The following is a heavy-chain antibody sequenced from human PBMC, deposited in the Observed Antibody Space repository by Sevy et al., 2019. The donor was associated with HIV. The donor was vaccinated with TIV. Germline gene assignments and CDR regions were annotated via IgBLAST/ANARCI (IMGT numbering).Heavy chain of an antibody. J-gene: IGHJ4*02. CDR2: ISYDGSRH. V-gene: IGHV3-30-3*01. CDR1: EFMFSTYA. D-gene: IGHD6-19*01. CDR3: ARDAGYSTDWYPSVY. Sequence: GGSLRLSCAASEFMFSTYAMHWVRQAPGKGLEWVAVISYDGSRHYYADSVKGRFTISRDNSKNTLFLQMNSLRLEDTAFYYSARDAGYSTDWYPSVYWGQGTLVTLSS.